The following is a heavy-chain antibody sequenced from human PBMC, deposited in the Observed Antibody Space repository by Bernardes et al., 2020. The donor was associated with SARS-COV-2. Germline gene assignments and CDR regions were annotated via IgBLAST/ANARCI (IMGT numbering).Heavy chain of an antibody. CDR1: GGSISSSNW. J-gene: IGHJ6*02. CDR3: AREIFALGWYYGMDV. D-gene: IGHD2-15*01. Sequence: SETLSLTCAVSGGSISSSNWWSWVRQPPGKGLEWIGEIYHSGSTNYNPSLKSRVTISVDTSKNQFSLKLSSVTAADTAVYYCAREIFALGWYYGMDVWGQGTTVTVSS. V-gene: IGHV4-4*02. CDR2: IYHSGST.